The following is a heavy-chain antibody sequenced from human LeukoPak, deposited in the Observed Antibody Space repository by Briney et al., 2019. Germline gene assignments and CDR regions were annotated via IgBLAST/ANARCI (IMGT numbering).Heavy chain of an antibody. CDR2: ISTSGGST. J-gene: IGHJ4*01. D-gene: IGHD2-2*01. V-gene: IGHV3-23*01. Sequence: GGSLRLSCAASGFTFNSYAMSWVRQAPGKGLEWLSGISTSGGSTYYADSVKGRITISRDNSKNTLYLQMNSLRVEDTAVYYCAKDALLYCSSSSCYPFDYRGHGTLVTVSS. CDR3: AKDALLYCSSSSCYPFDY. CDR1: GFTFNSYA.